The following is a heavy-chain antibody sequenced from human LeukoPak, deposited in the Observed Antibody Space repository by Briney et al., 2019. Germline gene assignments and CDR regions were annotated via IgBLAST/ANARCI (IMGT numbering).Heavy chain of an antibody. Sequence: GGSLRLSCAASGFTFSSYWILWVPQAPGKGLVWVSRINSDGSSTTYADSVKGRFTISRDNAKNTMYLQMNTLRAEDTAVYYCASSYNYGFPYWGQGTLVTVSS. CDR2: INSDGSST. D-gene: IGHD1-20*01. V-gene: IGHV3-74*01. J-gene: IGHJ4*02. CDR1: GFTFSSYW. CDR3: ASSYNYGFPY.